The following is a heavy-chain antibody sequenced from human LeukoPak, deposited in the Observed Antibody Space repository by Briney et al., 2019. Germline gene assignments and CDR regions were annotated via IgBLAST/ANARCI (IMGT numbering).Heavy chain of an antibody. Sequence: SETLSLTCAVSGVSISSSNWWSWVRQPPGKGLEWIGEIYHSGSTNYNPSLKSRVTISVDKSKDQFSLKLGSVTAADTAVYYCARTGGSYYFDYWGQGTLVTVSS. CDR3: ARTGGSYYFDY. CDR2: IYHSGST. CDR1: GVSISSSNW. V-gene: IGHV4-4*02. J-gene: IGHJ4*02. D-gene: IGHD1-26*01.